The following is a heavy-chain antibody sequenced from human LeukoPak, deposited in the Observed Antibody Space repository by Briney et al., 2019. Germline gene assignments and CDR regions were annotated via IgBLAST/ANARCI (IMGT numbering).Heavy chain of an antibody. Sequence: GGSLRLSCAASGFTFSSYAMSWVRQAPGKGLEWVSAISGSGGYTYYADSVKGRFAISRDNSKNTLYLQMNSLRAEDTAVYYCAKDVAFSIAVAGSYFDYWGQGTLVTVSS. V-gene: IGHV3-23*01. CDR2: ISGSGGYT. J-gene: IGHJ4*02. D-gene: IGHD6-19*01. CDR1: GFTFSSYA. CDR3: AKDVAFSIAVAGSYFDY.